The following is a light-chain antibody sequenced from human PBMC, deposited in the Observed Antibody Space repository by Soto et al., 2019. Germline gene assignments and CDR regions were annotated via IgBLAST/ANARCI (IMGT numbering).Light chain of an antibody. J-gene: IGLJ2*01. V-gene: IGLV1-44*01. CDR1: SSNIGSSA. Sequence: QSAVTQPPSASGTPGQRVTISCSGGSSNIGSSAVNWYQHIPGTAPKLLIHNSNQRPSGVPDRFSGSKSGTSASLAISGLQSEDEADYYCAAWDGSLSAVLFGGGTKLTVL. CDR3: AAWDGSLSAVL. CDR2: NSN.